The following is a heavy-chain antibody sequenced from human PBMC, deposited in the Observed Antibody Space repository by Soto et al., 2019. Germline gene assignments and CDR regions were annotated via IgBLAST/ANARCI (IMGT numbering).Heavy chain of an antibody. Sequence: GGSLRLSCAASGFSFSDSYMSWVRQAPGKGLEWVAYISGSSGYTGYADSVKGRFTISRDNAKNSLYLQMNSLRVEDTAVYYCARESEDLTSNFDYWGQGTLVTVSS. CDR2: ISGSSGYT. CDR1: GFSFSDSY. J-gene: IGHJ4*02. CDR3: ARESEDLTSNFDY. V-gene: IGHV3-11*06.